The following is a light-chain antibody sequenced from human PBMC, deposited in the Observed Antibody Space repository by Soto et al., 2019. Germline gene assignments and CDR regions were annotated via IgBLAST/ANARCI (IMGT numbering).Light chain of an antibody. Sequence: EIVLAQSPGTLSLSPGERATLSCRASQSVGNRYLAWHQQKPGQAPRLLVYGASSRATDIPARFSGGGSGTEFTLTISSLQSEDVAIYYCQQYHDWPPITFGPGTKVEIK. V-gene: IGKV3-15*01. CDR2: GAS. J-gene: IGKJ3*01. CDR1: QSVGNRY. CDR3: QQYHDWPPIT.